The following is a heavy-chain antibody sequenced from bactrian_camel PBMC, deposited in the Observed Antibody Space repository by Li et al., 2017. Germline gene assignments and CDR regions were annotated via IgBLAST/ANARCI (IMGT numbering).Heavy chain of an antibody. CDR1: GHASSPYC. V-gene: IGHV3S55*01. Sequence: HVQLVESGGGSVQAGGSLRLSCVASGHASSPYCMGWFRQVPGEEREGVAAIDTDEKTAYGDSVKGRFTITKDKAKNTLYLQMNSLEPEDTGMYVCAADHARHTIATMTLGFDYLGQGTQVTVS. CDR2: IDTDEKT. J-gene: IGHJ4*01. CDR3: AADHARHTIATMTLGFDY. D-gene: IGHD4*01.